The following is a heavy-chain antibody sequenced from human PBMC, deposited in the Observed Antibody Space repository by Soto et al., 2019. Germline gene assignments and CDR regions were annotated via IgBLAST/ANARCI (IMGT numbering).Heavy chain of an antibody. J-gene: IGHJ5*02. CDR1: GFSLSTSGAA. CDR2: IYWDGDK. Sequence: ESCPTLVKPTQTLTLTCPFSGFSLSTSGAAVGWVRQPPGRALEWLALIYWDGDKRYNASLGNRLTITKDTSMNQVVLTLTNVDPADTATYYCAHRATMTIFGLIIDNGIWFDPWGQGTRVIVSS. V-gene: IGHV2-5*02. D-gene: IGHD3-3*01. CDR3: AHRATMTIFGLIIDNGIWFDP.